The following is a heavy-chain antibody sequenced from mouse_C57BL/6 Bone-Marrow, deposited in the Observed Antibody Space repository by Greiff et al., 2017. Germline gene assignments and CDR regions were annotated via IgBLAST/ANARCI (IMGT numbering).Heavy chain of an antibody. V-gene: IGHV1-22*01. D-gene: IGHD2-4*01. Sequence: VQLQQSGPELVKPGASVKMSCKASGYTFTDYNMHWVKQSPGKSLEWIGYINPNNGGTSYKQKFKGKATLTVNKSSSTAYMELSSLTSEDSAVXYCARGLRRYYFDYWGQGTTLTVSS. CDR1: GYTFTDYN. CDR2: INPNNGGT. CDR3: ARGLRRYYFDY. J-gene: IGHJ2*01.